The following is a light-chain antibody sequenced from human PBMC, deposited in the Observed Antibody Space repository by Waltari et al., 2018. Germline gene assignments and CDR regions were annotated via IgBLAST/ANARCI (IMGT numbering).Light chain of an antibody. CDR2: WAA. Sequence: DIVMTQSPDSLAVSLGERATINSTSSQSILYWSSNRNAVGWYQQKPGQPPKLLFFWAATRESGAPDRFSVSGSGTDFTLTISSLQAEDVAVYYCQQYYNAPLTFGGGTKVEIK. CDR3: QQYYNAPLT. V-gene: IGKV4-1*01. CDR1: QSILYWSSNRNA. J-gene: IGKJ4*01.